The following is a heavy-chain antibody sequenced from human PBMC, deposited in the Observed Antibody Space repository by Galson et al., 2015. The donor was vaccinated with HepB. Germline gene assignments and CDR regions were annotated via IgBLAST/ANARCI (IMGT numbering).Heavy chain of an antibody. Sequence: SLRLSCAASGFTFSSYSMNWVRQAPGKGLEWVSSTSSSSYIYYADSVKGRFTISRDNAKNSLYLQMNSLRAEGTAVYYCARDTSGSSGWLPYYYYGMDVWGQGTTVTVSS. CDR3: ARDTSGSSGWLPYYYYGMDV. CDR1: GFTFSSYS. CDR2: TSSSSYI. J-gene: IGHJ6*02. V-gene: IGHV3-21*01. D-gene: IGHD6-19*01.